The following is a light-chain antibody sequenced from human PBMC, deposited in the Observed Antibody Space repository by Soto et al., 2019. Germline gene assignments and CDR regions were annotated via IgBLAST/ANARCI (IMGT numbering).Light chain of an antibody. J-gene: IGKJ4*01. Sequence: EIVLTQSPATLSLSPGERATLSCRASQSVSSYLAWYQQKPGQAPRLLIYDASNRATGIPARFSGSGSGTAFTLTISSLEPEDFAVYYCQQRSNWPRRLTFGGGTKVEIK. CDR2: DAS. CDR3: QQRSNWPRRLT. V-gene: IGKV3-11*01. CDR1: QSVSSY.